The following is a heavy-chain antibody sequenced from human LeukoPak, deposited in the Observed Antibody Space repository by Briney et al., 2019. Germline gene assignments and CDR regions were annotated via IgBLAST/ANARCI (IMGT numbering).Heavy chain of an antibody. Sequence: SETLSLTCAVYIDSFSNYHWNWLPQTPAKGMEWIREVNEGGGTNISPFLRSRVILSVDTSKNQFSLKLISVTVADTAVYYCARGQGATVPQVGKNWFDPWGQGTRVTVSS. D-gene: IGHD1-26*01. J-gene: IGHJ5*02. CDR1: IDSFSNYH. V-gene: IGHV4-34*01. CDR3: ARGQGATVPQVGKNWFDP. CDR2: VNEGGGT.